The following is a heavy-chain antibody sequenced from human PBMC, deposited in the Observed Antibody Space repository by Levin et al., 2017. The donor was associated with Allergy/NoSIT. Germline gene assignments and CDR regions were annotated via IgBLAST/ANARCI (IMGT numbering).Heavy chain of an antibody. D-gene: IGHD3-10*02. CDR1: GFTFSSYG. CDR2: IWYDGSNK. Sequence: GESLKISCAASGFTFSSYGMHWVRQAPGKGLEWVAVIWYDGSNKYYADSVKGRFTISRDNSKNTLYLQMNSLRAEDTAVYYCAGGAMSGGGTDVWGQGTTVTVSS. J-gene: IGHJ6*02. V-gene: IGHV3-33*01. CDR3: AGGAMSGGGTDV.